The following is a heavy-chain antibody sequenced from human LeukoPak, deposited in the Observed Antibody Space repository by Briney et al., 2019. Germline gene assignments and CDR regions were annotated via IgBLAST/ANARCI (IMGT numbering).Heavy chain of an antibody. CDR1: GYTFTSYY. D-gene: IGHD3-3*01. CDR3: ARTTIFGVGFDY. V-gene: IGHV1-46*01. J-gene: IGHJ4*02. CDR2: INPSSGST. Sequence: ASVEVSCKASGYTFTSYYMHWVRQAPGQGLEWMGIINPSSGSTSYAQKFQGRVTMTRDTSTSTVYMELSSLRSEDTAVYYCARTTIFGVGFDYWGQGTLVTVSS.